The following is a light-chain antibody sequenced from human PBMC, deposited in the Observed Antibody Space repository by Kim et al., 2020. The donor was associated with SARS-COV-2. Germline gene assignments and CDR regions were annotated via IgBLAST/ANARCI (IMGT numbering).Light chain of an antibody. CDR2: GVS. V-gene: IGKV3-20*01. J-gene: IGKJ4*01. CDR3: QQYGSSPNT. Sequence: EIVLTQSPGTLSLSPGERATLSCRASQSVSSSYLAWYQQKPGQAPRLLIYGVSSRATGIPDRFSGSGSGTDFTLTISRLEPEDFAVYYCQQYGSSPNTFGGGTKVDIK. CDR1: QSVSSSY.